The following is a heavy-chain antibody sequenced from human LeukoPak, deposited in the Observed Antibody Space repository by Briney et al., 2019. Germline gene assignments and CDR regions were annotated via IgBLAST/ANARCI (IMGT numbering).Heavy chain of an antibody. V-gene: IGHV3-48*03. J-gene: IGHJ4*02. CDR3: ARARYTSGWETLDY. D-gene: IGHD6-19*01. Sequence: PGGSLRLSCIASGFAFNSYEMNWVRQAPGKGLEWVSYTSSSGSIKHYADSVKGRFTISRDNAKNSLYLQMNSLRAEDTAVYYCARARYTSGWETLDYWGQGTLVTVSS. CDR1: GFAFNSYE. CDR2: TSSSGSIK.